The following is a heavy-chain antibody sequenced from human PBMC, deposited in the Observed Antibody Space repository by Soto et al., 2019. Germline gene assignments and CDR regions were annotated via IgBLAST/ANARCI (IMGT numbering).Heavy chain of an antibody. Sequence: QVQLVESGGGVVQPGRSLRLSCAASGFTFSSYAMHWVRQAPGKGLEWVAVISYDGSNKYYADSVKGRFTISRDNSKNTLTLQMHILGAEDTAVYYCGRDLEYSNSNGFDPWGQGTLVPVSS. CDR1: GFTFSSYA. CDR3: GRDLEYSNSNGFDP. V-gene: IGHV3-30-3*01. CDR2: ISYDGSNK. J-gene: IGHJ5*02. D-gene: IGHD4-4*01.